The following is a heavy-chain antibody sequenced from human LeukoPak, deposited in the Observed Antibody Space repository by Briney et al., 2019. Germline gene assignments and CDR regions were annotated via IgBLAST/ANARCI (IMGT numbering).Heavy chain of an antibody. CDR1: GYTFTGYY. J-gene: IGHJ4*02. D-gene: IGHD6-13*01. V-gene: IGHV1-2*02. CDR3: ARDRASGSSRWPDY. CDR2: INPNSGGT. Sequence: GASVKVSCKASGYTFTGYYMHWVRQAPGQGLEWMGWINPNSGGTNYAQKFQGRVTMTRDTTISTAYMELSRLRSDDTAVYYCARDRASGSSRWPDYWGQGTLVTVSS.